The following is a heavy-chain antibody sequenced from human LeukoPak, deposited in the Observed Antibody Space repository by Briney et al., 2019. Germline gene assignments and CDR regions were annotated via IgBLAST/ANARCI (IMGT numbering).Heavy chain of an antibody. CDR1: GFTFSSYG. CDR3: AKGTWFGESVIDY. J-gene: IGHJ4*02. Sequence: GGSLRLSCAASGFTFSSYGMHWVRQAPGKGLEWVAFIRYDGSNKYYADSVKGRFTISRDNSKNTLYLQMNSLRAEDTAVYYCAKGTWFGESVIDYWGQGTLVTVSS. D-gene: IGHD3-10*01. V-gene: IGHV3-30*02. CDR2: IRYDGSNK.